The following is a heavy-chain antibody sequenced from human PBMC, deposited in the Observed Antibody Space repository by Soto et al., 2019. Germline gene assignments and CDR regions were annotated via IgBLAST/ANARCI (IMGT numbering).Heavy chain of an antibody. CDR1: GFTFSSYG. D-gene: IGHD3-10*01. V-gene: IGHV3-33*01. Sequence: QVQLVESGGGVVQPGRSLRLSCAASGFTFSSYGMHWVRQAPGKGLEWVAGIWYDGSNKYYADSVKGRFTISRDNSKNTLYLQMNSLRAEDTAVYYCARALNAGITMVRGARGYYYMDVWGKGTTVTVSS. J-gene: IGHJ6*03. CDR3: ARALNAGITMVRGARGYYYMDV. CDR2: IWYDGSNK.